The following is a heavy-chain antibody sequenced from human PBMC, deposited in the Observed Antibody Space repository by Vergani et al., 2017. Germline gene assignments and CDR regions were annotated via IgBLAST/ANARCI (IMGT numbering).Heavy chain of an antibody. Sequence: QVQLVQSGAEVKKPGSSVKVSCKAFGGTFSSYAISWVRQAPGQGLEWMGGIIPIFGTANYAQKFQGRVTITADESTSTAYMELSSLRSEDTAVYYCARARGIVGANPDAFDIWGQGTMVTVSS. CDR2: IIPIFGTA. J-gene: IGHJ3*02. D-gene: IGHD1-26*01. CDR3: ARARGIVGANPDAFDI. V-gene: IGHV1-69*12. CDR1: GGTFSSYA.